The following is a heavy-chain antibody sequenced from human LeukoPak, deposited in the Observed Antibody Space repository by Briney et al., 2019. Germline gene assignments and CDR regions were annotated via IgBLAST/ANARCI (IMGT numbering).Heavy chain of an antibody. Sequence: PGGSLRLSCAASGFTFSSYGMHWVRQAPGKGLEWVAFIRYDGSNKYYADSVKGRFTISRDNSKNTLYLQMNSLRAEDTAVYYCAKRRYSSSSPLDYWGQGTLVTVSS. V-gene: IGHV3-30*02. D-gene: IGHD6-6*01. J-gene: IGHJ4*02. CDR3: AKRRYSSSSPLDY. CDR2: IRYDGSNK. CDR1: GFTFSSYG.